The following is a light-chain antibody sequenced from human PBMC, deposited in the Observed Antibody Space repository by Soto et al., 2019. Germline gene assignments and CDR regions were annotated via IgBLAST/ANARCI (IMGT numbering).Light chain of an antibody. V-gene: IGLV2-14*01. CDR3: CSYTSSATRL. CDR1: SSDVGGYNY. CDR2: EVS. Sequence: QSVLTQPASVYGSPGQSITISCTGTSSDVGGYNYVSWYQQHPGKAPKVVIYEVSNRPSGISHRFSGSKSGNTASLTISGLQAEDEADYYCCSYTSSATRLFGGGTKLTVL. J-gene: IGLJ2*01.